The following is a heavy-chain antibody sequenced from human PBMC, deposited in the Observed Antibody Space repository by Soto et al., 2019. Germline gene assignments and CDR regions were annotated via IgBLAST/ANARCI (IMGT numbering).Heavy chain of an antibody. CDR3: ARDQYRGSYYVDKYYFDY. CDR1: GYTFTGYY. Sequence: ASVKVSCKASGYTFTGYYMHWVRQAPGQGLEWMGWINPNSGGTNYAQKFQGRVTMTRDTSISTAYMELSRLRSDDTAVYYCARDQYRGSYYVDKYYFDYWGQGTLVTVSS. D-gene: IGHD1-26*01. J-gene: IGHJ4*02. V-gene: IGHV1-2*02. CDR2: INPNSGGT.